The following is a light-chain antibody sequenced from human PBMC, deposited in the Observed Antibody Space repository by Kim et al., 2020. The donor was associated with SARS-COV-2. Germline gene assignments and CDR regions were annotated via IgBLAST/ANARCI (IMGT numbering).Light chain of an antibody. CDR2: AAS. J-gene: IGKJ1*01. CDR1: QSISSY. Sequence: DIQMTPSPSSLSASVGDRVTITCRASQSISSYLNWYQQKPGKAPKLLIYAASSLQSGVPSRFSGSGSGTDFTLTISSLQPEDFATYYCQQSYSTPPWTFGQGTKVDNQ. CDR3: QQSYSTPPWT. V-gene: IGKV1-39*01.